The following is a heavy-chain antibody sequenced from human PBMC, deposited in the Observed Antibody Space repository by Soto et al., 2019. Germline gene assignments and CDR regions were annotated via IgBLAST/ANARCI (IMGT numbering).Heavy chain of an antibody. J-gene: IGHJ6*02. Sequence: PGESLKISCKGSGYSFTSYWIGWVRQMPGKGLEWMGIIYPGDSDTRYSPSFQGQVTISADKSISTAYLQWSSLKASDTAMYYCARPTLAGVTGTAAMHYGMDVWGQGTTVTVSS. V-gene: IGHV5-51*01. CDR1: GYSFTSYW. CDR2: IYPGDSDT. D-gene: IGHD1-7*01. CDR3: ARPTLAGVTGTAAMHYGMDV.